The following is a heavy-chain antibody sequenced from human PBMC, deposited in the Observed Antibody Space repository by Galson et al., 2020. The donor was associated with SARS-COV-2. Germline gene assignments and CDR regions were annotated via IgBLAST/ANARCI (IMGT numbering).Heavy chain of an antibody. J-gene: IGHJ6*02. CDR2: IKSKTDDGTT. CDR3: TSDRYDECVWESYRYVDD. D-gene: IGHD3-16*02. CDR1: GFTFSNAC. Sequence: GESLKISCAAPGFTFSNACMSWVRQAPGKGLEWVGRIKSKTDDGTTDYAAPAQGRFTISSDDSKNTLYLQMNRLKTEDTAVYYCTSDRYDECVWESYRYVDDWGQGTTVTVSS. V-gene: IGHV3-15*01.